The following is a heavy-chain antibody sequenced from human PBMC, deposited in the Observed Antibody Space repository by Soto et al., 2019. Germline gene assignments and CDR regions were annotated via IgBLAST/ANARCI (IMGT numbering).Heavy chain of an antibody. J-gene: IGHJ6*02. D-gene: IGHD6-19*01. CDR1: GDSVSSNSAA. Sequence: TLSLTCAISGDSVSSNSAAWNWIRQSPSRGLEWLGRTYYRSKWYNDYAVSVKSRITINPDTSKNQFSLQLNSVTPEDTAVYYCARDRSSGPHRNYYYYGMDVWGQGTTVTVSS. V-gene: IGHV6-1*01. CDR2: TYYRSKWYN. CDR3: ARDRSSGPHRNYYYYGMDV.